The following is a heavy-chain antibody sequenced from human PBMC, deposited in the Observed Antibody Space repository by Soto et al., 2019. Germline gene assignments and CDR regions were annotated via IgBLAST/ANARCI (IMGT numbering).Heavy chain of an antibody. CDR2: IIPIFGTA. CDR3: ATLDQYSYGSDHPGYYYYGMDV. CDR1: GGTFSSYA. V-gene: IGHV1-69*13. Sequence: SVKVSCKASGGTFSSYAISWVRQAPGQGLEWMGGIIPIFGTANYAQKFQGRVTITADESTSTAYMELSSLRSEDTAVYYCATLDQYSYGSDHPGYYYYGMDVWGQGTTVTVSS. J-gene: IGHJ6*02. D-gene: IGHD5-18*01.